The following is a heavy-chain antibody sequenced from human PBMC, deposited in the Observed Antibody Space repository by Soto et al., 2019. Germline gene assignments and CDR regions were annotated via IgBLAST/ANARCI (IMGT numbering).Heavy chain of an antibody. CDR1: GFSLSNYV. Sequence: GGSLRLSCAASGFSLSNYVMNWVRQAPGKGLEWISSIGSSSGTMFHADSVKGRFTISTDSAKNSLYLQMNSLRADDTAIYYCARVPRSGWHYFFDYWGLGTLVTVS. CDR2: IGSSSGTM. D-gene: IGHD6-19*01. V-gene: IGHV3-48*01. J-gene: IGHJ4*02. CDR3: ARVPRSGWHYFFDY.